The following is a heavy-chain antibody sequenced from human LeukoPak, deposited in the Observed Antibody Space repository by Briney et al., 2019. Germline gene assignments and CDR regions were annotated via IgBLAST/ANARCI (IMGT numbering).Heavy chain of an antibody. CDR2: INPNSGGT. CDR3: ARGFITMVRGVIVGPGY. CDR1: GYTFTGYY. V-gene: IGHV1-2*02. Sequence: GASVNVSCKASGYTFTGYYMHWVRQAPGQGLEWMGWINPNSGGTNYAQKFQGRVTMTRDTSISTAYMELSRLRSDDTAVYYCARGFITMVRGVIVGPGYWGQGTLVTVSS. J-gene: IGHJ4*02. D-gene: IGHD3-10*01.